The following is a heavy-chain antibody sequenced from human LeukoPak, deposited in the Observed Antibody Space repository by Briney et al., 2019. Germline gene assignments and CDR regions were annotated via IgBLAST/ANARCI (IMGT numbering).Heavy chain of an antibody. CDR1: GFTFSSYA. D-gene: IGHD1-26*01. V-gene: IGHV3-23*01. J-gene: IGHJ4*02. CDR2: LSGNSGST. CDR3: AKVSAWAMVGATYFDY. Sequence: PGGSLRLSCAASGFTFSSYAMSWVRQAPGQGLKWVSSLSGNSGSTYYAVSVKGRFTISRDNSKNTMYLQMNSLRAEDTAVYYCAKVSAWAMVGATYFDYWGQGTLVTVSS.